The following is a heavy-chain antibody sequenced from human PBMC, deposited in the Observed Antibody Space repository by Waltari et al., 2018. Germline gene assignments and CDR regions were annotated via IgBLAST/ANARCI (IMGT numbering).Heavy chain of an antibody. CDR3: ARTPRA. CDR2: IYYSGVT. Sequence: QVQMQESGPGLVKPSETLSLTCTVSGGSISRYSGSWIRQPPGKGLEWIGYIYYSGVTNYNPSLKGGVTISVDTSKNQFSRKLSSVTAADTAVYYCARTPRAWGQGTLVTVSS. CDR1: GGSISRYS. J-gene: IGHJ5*02. V-gene: IGHV4-59*01.